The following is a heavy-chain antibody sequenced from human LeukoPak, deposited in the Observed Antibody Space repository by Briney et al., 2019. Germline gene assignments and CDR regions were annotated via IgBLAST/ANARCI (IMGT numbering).Heavy chain of an antibody. CDR3: ARVLDY. V-gene: IGHV3-23*01. J-gene: IGHJ4*02. CDR1: GFTFSSYA. CDR2: ITGGGDTT. Sequence: GGSLRLSCAASGFTFSSYAMTWVRQAPGKGLEWVSAITGGGDTTYYADSVKGRFTISRDNSKNTLYLQMGSLRAEDMAVYYCARVLDYWGQGTPVTVSS.